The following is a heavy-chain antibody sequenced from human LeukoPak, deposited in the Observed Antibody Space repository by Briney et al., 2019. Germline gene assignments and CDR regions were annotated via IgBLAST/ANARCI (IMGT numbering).Heavy chain of an antibody. CDR3: ARLDGYYDSSGYFPWFDP. Sequence: GESLKISCKGSGYSFTSYWIGWVRQMPGKGLEWMGIIYPGDSDTRYSPSFQGQDTISADKSISTAYLQWSSLKASDTAMYYCARLDGYYDSSGYFPWFDPWGQGTLVTVSS. V-gene: IGHV5-51*01. J-gene: IGHJ5*02. CDR2: IYPGDSDT. D-gene: IGHD3-22*01. CDR1: GYSFTSYW.